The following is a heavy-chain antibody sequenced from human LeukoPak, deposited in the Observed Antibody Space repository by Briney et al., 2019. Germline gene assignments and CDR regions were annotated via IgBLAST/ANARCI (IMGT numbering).Heavy chain of an antibody. CDR2: ISSSGTTI. D-gene: IGHD6-13*01. Sequence: GGPLRLSCSASGFTFSSYEMNWVRQAPGKGLEWISYISSSGTTIYYADSVKGRFTISRDNAENSLYLQMNSLRAEDTAVYYCATAKYSSSWYVWGDYYYYMDVWGKGTTVTVSS. CDR3: ATAKYSSSWYVWGDYYYYMDV. CDR1: GFTFSSYE. V-gene: IGHV3-48*03. J-gene: IGHJ6*03.